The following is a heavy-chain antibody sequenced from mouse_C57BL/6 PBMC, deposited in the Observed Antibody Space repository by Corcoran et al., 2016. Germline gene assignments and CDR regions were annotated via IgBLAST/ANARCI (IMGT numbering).Heavy chain of an antibody. CDR3: AREDGSSYSFDY. CDR1: GYTFTDYY. Sequence: EVQLQQSGPELVKPGASVKISCKASGYTFTDYYMNWVKQSHGKSLEWIGDINPNNGGTSYNQKFKGKATLTVDKSSSTAYMELRSLTSEDSAVYYCAREDGSSYSFDYWGQGTTLTVSS. J-gene: IGHJ2*01. CDR2: INPNNGGT. D-gene: IGHD1-1*01. V-gene: IGHV1-26*01.